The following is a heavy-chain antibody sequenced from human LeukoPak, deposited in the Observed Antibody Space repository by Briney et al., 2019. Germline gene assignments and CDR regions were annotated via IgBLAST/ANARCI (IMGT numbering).Heavy chain of an antibody. CDR1: GGSISSSSYY. CDR3: ARAVVVIHYFDY. V-gene: IGHV4-39*07. J-gene: IGHJ4*02. CDR2: IYYSGST. D-gene: IGHD3-22*01. Sequence: PSETLSLTRTVSGGSISSSSYYWGWIRQPPGKGLEWIGSIYYSGSTYYNPSLKSRVTISVDTSKNQFSLKLSSVTAADTAVYYCARAVVVIHYFDYWGQGTLVTVSS.